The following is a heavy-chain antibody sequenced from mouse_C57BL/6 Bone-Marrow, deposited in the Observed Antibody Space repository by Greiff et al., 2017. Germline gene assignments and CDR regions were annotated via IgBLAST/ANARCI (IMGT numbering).Heavy chain of an antibody. CDR1: GYTFTSYW. J-gene: IGHJ3*01. D-gene: IGHD1-1*01. CDR3: ARPLIYYGSSRLAY. V-gene: IGHV1-64*01. Sequence: QVQLQQPGAELVKPGASVKLSCKASGYTFTSYWMHWVKQRPGQGLEWIGMIHPNSGSTNYNEKFKSKATLTVDKSSSTAYMQLSSLTSEDSAVYYCARPLIYYGSSRLAYWGQGTLVTVSA. CDR2: IHPNSGST.